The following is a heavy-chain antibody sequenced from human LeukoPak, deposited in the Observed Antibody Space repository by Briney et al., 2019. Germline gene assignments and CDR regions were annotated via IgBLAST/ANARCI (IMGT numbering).Heavy chain of an antibody. CDR3: ARDHPPWTVAGTGAFDI. V-gene: IGHV4-61*01. D-gene: IGHD6-19*01. Sequence: PSETLSLTCTVSGVSVSSGSYYWRWIRQPPGKGLEWIGYIYYSGSTNYNPSLKSRVTISVDTSKNQFSLKLSSVTAADTAVYYCARDHPPWTVAGTGAFDIWGQGTMVTVSS. CDR1: GVSVSSGSYY. J-gene: IGHJ3*02. CDR2: IYYSGST.